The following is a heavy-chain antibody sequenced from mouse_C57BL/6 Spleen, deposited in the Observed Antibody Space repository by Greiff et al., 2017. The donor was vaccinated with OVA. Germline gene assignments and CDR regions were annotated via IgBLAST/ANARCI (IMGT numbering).Heavy chain of an antibody. Sequence: EVKVVESGPGLVKPSQTVFLTCTVTGISITTGNYRWSWIRQFPGNKLEWIGYIYYSGTITYNPSLTSRTTITRDTPKNQFFLEMNSLTAEDTATYYCARVYDGYYDYFDYWGQGTTLTVSS. CDR2: IYYSGTI. CDR3: ARVYDGYYDYFDY. V-gene: IGHV3-5*01. D-gene: IGHD2-3*01. J-gene: IGHJ2*01. CDR1: GISITTGNYR.